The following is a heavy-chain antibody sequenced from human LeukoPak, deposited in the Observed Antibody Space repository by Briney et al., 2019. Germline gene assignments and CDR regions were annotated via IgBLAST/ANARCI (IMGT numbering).Heavy chain of an antibody. CDR2: INPNSGGT. CDR1: GYTFTSYG. J-gene: IGHJ4*02. CDR3: ARDYPYYYDSSGYFTFDY. D-gene: IGHD3-22*01. Sequence: GASVKVSCKASGYTFTSYGISWVRQAPGQGLEWMGWINPNSGGTNYAQKFQGRVTMTRDTSISAAYMELSRLRSDDTAVYYCARDYPYYYDSSGYFTFDYWGQGTLVTASS. V-gene: IGHV1-2*02.